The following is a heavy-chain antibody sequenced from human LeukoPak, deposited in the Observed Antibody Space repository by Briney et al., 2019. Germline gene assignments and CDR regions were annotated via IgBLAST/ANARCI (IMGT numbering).Heavy chain of an antibody. D-gene: IGHD2-21*01. CDR2: IIPIFGTA. Sequence: SVKVSCKASGGTFSSYAISWVRQAPGRGLEWMGGIIPIFGTANYAQKFQGRVTITTDESTSTAYMELSSLRSEDTAVYYCARRGGDYYYYYMDVWGKGTTVTVSS. J-gene: IGHJ6*03. V-gene: IGHV1-69*05. CDR1: GGTFSSYA. CDR3: ARRGGDYYYYYMDV.